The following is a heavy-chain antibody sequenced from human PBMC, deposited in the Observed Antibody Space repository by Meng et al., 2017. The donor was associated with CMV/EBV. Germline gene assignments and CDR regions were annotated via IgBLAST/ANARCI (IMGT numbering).Heavy chain of an antibody. CDR2: IYWNDGE. V-gene: IGHV2-5*01. D-gene: IGHD3-3*01. CDR1: FSLSTNGVG. CDR3: ARLNDFWSGHLDYFDY. J-gene: IGHJ4*02. Sequence: FSLSTNGVGVGWICQPPGKALEWLALIYWNDGECYRPSLKSRLTITKDTSKNQVVLTMTNMDPVDTATYYCARLNDFWSGHLDYFDYWGQGTLVTVSS.